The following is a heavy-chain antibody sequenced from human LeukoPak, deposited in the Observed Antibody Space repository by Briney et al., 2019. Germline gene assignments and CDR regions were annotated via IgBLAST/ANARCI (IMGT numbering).Heavy chain of an antibody. Sequence: SETLSLTCTVSGGSISNYYWSWIRQPAGRGLEWIGRVQTSGSTKYNPSLKSRVTMSVDTSKNQFSLKLSSVTAADTAVYYCARDVGSSDAFDIWGQGTMVIVSS. CDR2: VQTSGST. J-gene: IGHJ3*02. D-gene: IGHD3-10*01. CDR1: GGSISNYY. V-gene: IGHV4-4*07. CDR3: ARDVGSSDAFDI.